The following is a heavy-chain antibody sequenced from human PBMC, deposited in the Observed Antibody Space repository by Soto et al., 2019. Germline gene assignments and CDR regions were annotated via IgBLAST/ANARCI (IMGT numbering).Heavy chain of an antibody. J-gene: IGHJ4*02. V-gene: IGHV4-59*01. CDR2: IYYSGST. Sequence: QVQLQESGPGLVKPSETLSLMCTVSGGSISSSYWSWIRQPPGKGLEWIGYIYYSGSTNYNPSLKSRVTISVDTSKNQFSLKLSSVPAADTALYYCARERRDGYKHYFDYWGQGTLVTVSS. CDR3: ARERRDGYKHYFDY. D-gene: IGHD5-12*01. CDR1: GGSISSSY.